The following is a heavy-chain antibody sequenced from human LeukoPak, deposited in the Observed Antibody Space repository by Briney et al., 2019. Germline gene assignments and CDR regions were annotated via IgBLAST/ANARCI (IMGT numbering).Heavy chain of an antibody. CDR2: IHYSGST. CDR1: GGSFSGYY. CDR3: ARFPHYCSSTTCNNWFDP. Sequence: SSETLSLTCAVYGGSFSGYYWSWIRQPPGKGLEWIGSIHYSGSTYYKSSLRSRVTISIDTSKNQFSLKLSSVTAADTALYYCARFPHYCSSTTCNNWFDPWGRGTLVTVSS. D-gene: IGHD2-2*01. V-gene: IGHV4-34*01. J-gene: IGHJ5*02.